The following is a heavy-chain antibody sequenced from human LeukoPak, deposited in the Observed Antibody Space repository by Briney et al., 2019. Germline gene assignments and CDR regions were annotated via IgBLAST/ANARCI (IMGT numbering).Heavy chain of an antibody. J-gene: IGHJ4*02. Sequence: GGSLRLSCAASGFTFSSYSMNWVRQAPGKGLECVSHISSGGETTYYADSVKGRFTISGDNAKNSLYLQMNSLRAEDTAVYYCARPSPLTGDPHFDYWGQGTLVTVSS. D-gene: IGHD7-27*01. V-gene: IGHV3-48*01. CDR2: ISSGGETT. CDR3: ARPSPLTGDPHFDY. CDR1: GFTFSSYS.